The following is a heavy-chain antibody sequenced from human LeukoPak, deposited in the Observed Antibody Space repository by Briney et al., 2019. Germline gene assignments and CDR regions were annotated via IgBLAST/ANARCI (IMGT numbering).Heavy chain of an antibody. CDR3: ARDGVTLLRGVRGFDY. D-gene: IGHD3-10*01. Sequence: VGSLRLSCAASVFSVSNNYINWVRQAPGGGLGWGSVIYGGGSTYYADLVKDRFTISRDNSMNTLYLQMNSLRAEDTAVYYCARDGVTLLRGVRGFDYWGQGTLVTVSS. V-gene: IGHV3-66*01. CDR2: IYGGGST. CDR1: VFSVSNNY. J-gene: IGHJ4*02.